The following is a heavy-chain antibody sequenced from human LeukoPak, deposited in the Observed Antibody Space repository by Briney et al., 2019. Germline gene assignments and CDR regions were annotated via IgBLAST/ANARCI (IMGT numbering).Heavy chain of an antibody. CDR2: ISSSSSYI. V-gene: IGHV3-21*01. CDR1: GFTFSGYS. D-gene: IGHD5-12*01. Sequence: GGSLRLSCAASGFTFSGYSMNWVRQAPGKGLEWVSSISSSSSYIYYADSVKGRFTISRDNAKNSLYLQMNSLRAEDTAVYYCASPQRSGLAFDYWGQGTLVTVSS. CDR3: ASPQRSGLAFDY. J-gene: IGHJ4*02.